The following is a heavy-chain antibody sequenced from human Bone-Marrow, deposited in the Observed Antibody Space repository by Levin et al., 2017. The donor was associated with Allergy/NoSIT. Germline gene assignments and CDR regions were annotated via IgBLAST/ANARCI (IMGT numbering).Heavy chain of an antibody. CDR3: AKDQVNLNYYDSSGYYYAGSGGRYYYYGMDV. V-gene: IGHV3-21*01. CDR1: GFTFSTYY. D-gene: IGHD3-22*01. J-gene: IGHJ6*02. Sequence: GGSLRLSCAASGFTFSTYYMNWVRQAPGKGLEWVSSISDRNSDIQYADSMKGRCTISRDNTKNSLYLQMNSLRAEDTAVYYCAKDQVNLNYYDSSGYYYAGSGGRYYYYGMDVWGQGTTVTVSS. CDR2: ISDRNSDI.